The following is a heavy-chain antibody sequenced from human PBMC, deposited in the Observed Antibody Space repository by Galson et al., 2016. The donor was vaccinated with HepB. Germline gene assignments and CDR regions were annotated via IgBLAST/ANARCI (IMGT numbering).Heavy chain of an antibody. CDR3: ARGDAPFWSTTSFDY. Sequence: SSHWMHWVRQGPGKGLEWVSRINSDGDRTNYADPVKGRFTISRDNAKNTLYLQMNSLRVEDTAVYYCARGDAPFWSTTSFDYWGQGTLVTASS. CDR2: INSDGDRT. CDR1: SSHW. J-gene: IGHJ4*02. D-gene: IGHD1-14*01. V-gene: IGHV3-74*01.